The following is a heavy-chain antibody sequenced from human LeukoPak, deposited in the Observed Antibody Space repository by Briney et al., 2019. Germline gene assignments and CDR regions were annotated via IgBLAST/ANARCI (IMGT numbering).Heavy chain of an antibody. Sequence: GSLRLSCAASGFTFSSSAMSWVRQVPGKGLEWVSGISASGGSTSYADSVRGRFTISRDNSKNTLYLQMNSLRAEDTAVYYCARDFILTGYYDYWGQGTLVTVSS. CDR1: GFTFSSSA. D-gene: IGHD3-9*01. V-gene: IGHV3-23*01. CDR2: ISASGGST. J-gene: IGHJ4*02. CDR3: ARDFILTGYYDY.